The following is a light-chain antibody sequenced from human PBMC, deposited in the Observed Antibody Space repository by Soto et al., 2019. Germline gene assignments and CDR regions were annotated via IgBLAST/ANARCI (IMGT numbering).Light chain of an antibody. J-gene: IGKJ1*01. Sequence: EIVMTQSPATLSLSPGERATLSCRASQSISSNLAWSQEQPGQAPRLLIYGASTRATGIPARFSGSGSGTEFTLTISSLKSEDFVVYYCQQYNNWPRTFGQGTKVDIK. V-gene: IGKV3-15*01. CDR3: QQYNNWPRT. CDR1: QSISSN. CDR2: GAS.